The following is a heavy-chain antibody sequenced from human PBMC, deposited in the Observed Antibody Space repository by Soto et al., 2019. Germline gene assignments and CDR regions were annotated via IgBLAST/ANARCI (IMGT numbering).Heavy chain of an antibody. V-gene: IGHV3-66*04. D-gene: IGHD5-18*01. J-gene: IGHJ4*02. CDR1: GFPFSRSD. CDR2: IWHSGGRT. Sequence: XXSLRLSCAASGFPFSRSDVSWVRQAPGKGLEWVSVIWHSGGRTYYADSVKGRFTISRDNSKNPLYLQMNSLRAEDTAVYYCARHGYNYGGGYFDYWAQGTLVTVSS. CDR3: ARHGYNYGGGYFDY.